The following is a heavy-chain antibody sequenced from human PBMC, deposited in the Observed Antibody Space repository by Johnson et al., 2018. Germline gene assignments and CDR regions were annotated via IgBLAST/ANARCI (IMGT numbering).Heavy chain of an antibody. J-gene: IGHJ3*02. CDR2: ISSSSSYI. D-gene: IGHD1-1*01. V-gene: IGHV3-21*01. Sequence: VQLVQSGGGLVKPGGSLRLSCAASGFTFSSYSMNWVRQAPGKGLEWVSSISSSSSYIYYADSVKGRFTISRDNAKNSLYLQMNSLRAEDTAVYYCARDKPPLGTGATSVAFDIWGQGTMVTVSS. CDR3: ARDKPPLGTGATSVAFDI. CDR1: GFTFSSYS.